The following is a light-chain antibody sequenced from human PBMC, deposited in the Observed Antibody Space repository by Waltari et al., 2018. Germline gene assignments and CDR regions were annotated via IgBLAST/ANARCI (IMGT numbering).Light chain of an antibody. Sequence: SSVLTQAPSVSVAPGQTATVTCGGDNIGSRSVHWYQQKPGRAPVLVVYRDSDRPSGIPERFSGSKSGNAATLTISRVEAGDEADYYCHVWDANTVMFGGGTKLTVL. CDR2: RDS. V-gene: IGLV3-21*02. J-gene: IGLJ3*02. CDR3: HVWDANTVM. CDR1: NIGSRS.